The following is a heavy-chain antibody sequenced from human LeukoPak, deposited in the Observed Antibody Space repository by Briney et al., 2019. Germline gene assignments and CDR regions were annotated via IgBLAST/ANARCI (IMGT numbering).Heavy chain of an antibody. CDR2: ISAYNGNT. Sequence: KPGASVKVSCKASGYTFISYGISWVRQAPGQGLEWMGWISAYNGNTNYAQKLQGRVIMTTDTSTSTAYMELRSLRSDDTAVYYCYLYYYDSSGYSYYFDYWGQGTLVTVSS. CDR3: YLYYYDSSGYSYYFDY. V-gene: IGHV1-18*01. D-gene: IGHD3-22*01. J-gene: IGHJ4*02. CDR1: GYTFISYG.